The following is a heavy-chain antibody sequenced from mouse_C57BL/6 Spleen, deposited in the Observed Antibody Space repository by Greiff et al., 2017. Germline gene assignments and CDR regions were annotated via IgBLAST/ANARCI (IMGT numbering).Heavy chain of an antibody. CDR1: GYTFTDYY. CDR2: INPNNGGT. CDR3: ARPGEAMDY. J-gene: IGHJ4*01. V-gene: IGHV1-26*01. Sequence: VQLQQSGPELVKPGASVKISCKASGYTFTDYYMNWVKQSHGKSLEWIGDINPNNGGTSYNQKFKGKATLTVDKSSSTAYMELRSLTSEDSAVYYCARPGEAMDYWGQGTSGTVSS.